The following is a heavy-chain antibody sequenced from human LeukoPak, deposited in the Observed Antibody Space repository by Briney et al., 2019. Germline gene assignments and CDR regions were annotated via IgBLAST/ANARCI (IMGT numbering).Heavy chain of an antibody. J-gene: IGHJ4*02. CDR3: MDTAVG. D-gene: IGHD5-18*01. CDR2: IYSDGST. Sequence: PGGSLRLSCAASGFDVSRYYMTWVRQPPGKGLEWVSVIYSDGSTYYADSVKGRFTISRDNSKNTVYLQMNSLRVEDTAVYSCMDTAVGWGQGTLVTVSS. CDR1: GFDVSRYY. V-gene: IGHV3-53*05.